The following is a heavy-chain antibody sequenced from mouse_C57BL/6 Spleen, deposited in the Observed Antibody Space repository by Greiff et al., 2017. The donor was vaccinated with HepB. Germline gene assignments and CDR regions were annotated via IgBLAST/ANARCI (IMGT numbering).Heavy chain of an antibody. Sequence: QVQLQQSGAELAKPGASVKLSYKASGYTFTSYWMHWVKQRPGQGLEWIGYINPSSGYTKYNQKFKDKATLTADKSSSTAYMQLSSLTYADSAVDYCARGGVLTGLGAWFAYWGQGTLVTVSA. CDR1: GYTFTSYW. CDR2: INPSSGYT. J-gene: IGHJ3*01. D-gene: IGHD4-1*01. V-gene: IGHV1-7*01. CDR3: ARGGVLTGLGAWFAY.